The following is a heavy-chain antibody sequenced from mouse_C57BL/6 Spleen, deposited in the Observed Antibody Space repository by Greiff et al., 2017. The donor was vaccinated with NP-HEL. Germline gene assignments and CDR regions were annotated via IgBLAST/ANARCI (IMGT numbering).Heavy chain of an antibody. CDR3: ARLYYYGSSWYFDV. V-gene: IGHV3-6*01. D-gene: IGHD1-1*01. CDR2: ISYDGSN. Sequence: ESGPGLVKPSQSLSLTCSVTGYSITSGYYWNWIRQFPGNKLEWMGYISYDGSNNYNPSLKNRISITRDTSKNQFFLKLNSVTTEDTATYYCARLYYYGSSWYFDVWGTGTTVTVSS. J-gene: IGHJ1*03. CDR1: GYSITSGYY.